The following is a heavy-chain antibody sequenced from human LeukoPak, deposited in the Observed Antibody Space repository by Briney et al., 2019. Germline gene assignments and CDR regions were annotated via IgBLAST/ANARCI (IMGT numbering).Heavy chain of an antibody. CDR1: GGSISSTNW. Sequence: PSETLSLTCGVSGGSISSTNWWTWVRQPPGKGLEWIGEVHLNGRTNDNPSLRSRLTMSVDLSENHISLKLASVTAADTAVYYCAKARGSSVYEPFDYWGQGTQVTVSP. CDR2: VHLNGRT. V-gene: IGHV4-4*02. D-gene: IGHD5/OR15-5a*01. J-gene: IGHJ4*02. CDR3: AKARGSSVYEPFDY.